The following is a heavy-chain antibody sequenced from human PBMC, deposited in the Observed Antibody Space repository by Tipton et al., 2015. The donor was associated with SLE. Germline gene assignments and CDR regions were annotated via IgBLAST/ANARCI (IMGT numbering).Heavy chain of an antibody. CDR2: INPNNGDT. CDR3: ARDPWGVRSGYWGSNWFDP. Sequence: QLVQSGAEVKKPGASVKVSCKASGYIFIGYHMHWVRQAPGQGLEWMGGINPNNGDTNYAQKYQGRVTMTRDTSISTAYMELSSLRFEDTAVYYCARDPWGVRSGYWGSNWFDPWGQGTLVTVSS. J-gene: IGHJ5*02. V-gene: IGHV1-2*02. D-gene: IGHD3-3*01. CDR1: GYIFIGYH.